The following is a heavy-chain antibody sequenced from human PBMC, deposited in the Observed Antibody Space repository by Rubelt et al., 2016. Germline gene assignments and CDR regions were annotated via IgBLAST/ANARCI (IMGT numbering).Heavy chain of an antibody. CDR3: ARGGPSGSIDF. D-gene: IGHD3-22*01. Sequence: EEQLVESGGGLVQPGGSLRLSCAASGFIFSNYAMIWVRQAPGKGLEWVSLISGSGFSTYYADSVKGRFTLSRDNSKNTLYLQMGSLRAEDMAVYYCARGGPSGSIDFWGQGILVIVSS. J-gene: IGHJ4*02. CDR1: GFIFSNYA. V-gene: IGHV3-23*04. CDR2: ISGSGFST.